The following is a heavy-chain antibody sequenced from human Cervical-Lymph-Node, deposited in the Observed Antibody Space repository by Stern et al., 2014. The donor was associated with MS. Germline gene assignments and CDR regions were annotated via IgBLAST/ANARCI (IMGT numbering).Heavy chain of an antibody. D-gene: IGHD2-15*01. CDR1: GGSFNNYY. CDR2: IYQDGST. Sequence: VQLQESGPGLVKPSETLSLTCTVSGGSFNNYYWSWIRQPPGTGLEWIGYIYQDGSTKYNPSLKSRVTISLHTSKKQFSLRLTSVTAADTAVYYCARVDDCSGGTCFSTSWFDPWGQGTLVTVSS. CDR3: ARVDDCSGGTCFSTSWFDP. J-gene: IGHJ5*02. V-gene: IGHV4-59*01.